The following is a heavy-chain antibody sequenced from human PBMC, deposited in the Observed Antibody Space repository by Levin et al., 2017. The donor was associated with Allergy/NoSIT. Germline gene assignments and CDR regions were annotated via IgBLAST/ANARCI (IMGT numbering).Heavy chain of an antibody. Sequence: GESLKISCTASGLTFNKAWMSWVRQAPGKGLEWVGRIKSTSDGATADYAAPVKGRFTISRDDSKNTVYVQMNSLKTEDTAVYYCTTWYYYISGARRPPPNVDYWGQGRLVTVSS. CDR1: GLTFNKAW. V-gene: IGHV3-15*01. CDR3: TTWYYYISGARRPPPNVDY. J-gene: IGHJ4*02. D-gene: IGHD3-22*01. CDR2: IKSTSDGATA.